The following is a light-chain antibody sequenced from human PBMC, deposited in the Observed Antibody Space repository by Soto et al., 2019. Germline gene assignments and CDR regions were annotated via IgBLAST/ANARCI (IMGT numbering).Light chain of an antibody. J-gene: IGLJ1*01. Sequence: SALTQPASVSGSPGQSITISCTGTSSDVGGYNYVSWYQQHPGKAPKLMIYDVSNRPSGVSNRFSGSKSGNTASLTISGLQAEDEADYYCRSYTSSSTLEVFGTGTKVTVL. V-gene: IGLV2-14*01. CDR2: DVS. CDR1: SSDVGGYNY. CDR3: RSYTSSSTLEV.